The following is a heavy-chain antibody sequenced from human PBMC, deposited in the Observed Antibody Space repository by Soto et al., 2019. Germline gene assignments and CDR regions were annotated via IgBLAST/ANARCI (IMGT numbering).Heavy chain of an antibody. D-gene: IGHD2-15*01. CDR1: GYTFTSYA. Sequence: ASVKVSCKASGYTFTSYAMHWVRQAPGQRLEWMGWINAGNGNTKYSQKFQGRVTITRDTSASTAYMELSSLRSEDTAVYYCTRGPLGFCGGGSCYRPLMDWGPGTLVTVSS. J-gene: IGHJ4*02. V-gene: IGHV1-3*01. CDR3: TRGPLGFCGGGSCYRPLMD. CDR2: INAGNGNT.